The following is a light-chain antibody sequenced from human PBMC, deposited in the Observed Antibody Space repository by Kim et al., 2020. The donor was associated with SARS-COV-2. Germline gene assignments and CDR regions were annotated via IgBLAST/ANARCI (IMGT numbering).Light chain of an antibody. V-gene: IGKV1-5*03. CDR3: QQYNSYPAT. J-gene: IGKJ4*01. CDR2: KTS. CDR1: QSISSW. Sequence: DIQMTQSPSTLSASVGDRVTITCRASQSISSWLAWYQQKPGKAPKLLIYKTSTLESGVPSRFSGGGSGTEFTLTISSLQPDDFATYYCQQYNSYPATFGGGTKLEI.